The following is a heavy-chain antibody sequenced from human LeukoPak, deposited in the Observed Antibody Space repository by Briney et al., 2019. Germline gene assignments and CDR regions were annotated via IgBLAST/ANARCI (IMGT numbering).Heavy chain of an antibody. CDR3: ARDSRSYYDFWSGLNWFDP. D-gene: IGHD3-3*01. CDR2: ISSSGSAI. CDR1: GFTFSDYY. V-gene: IGHV3-11*01. J-gene: IGHJ5*02. Sequence: GGSLRLSCAASGFTFSDYYMSWIRQAPGKGLEWVSYISSSGSAIYYADSVKGRFTISRDNAKNSLYLQMKSLRAEDTAVYYCARDSRSYYDFWSGLNWFDPWGQGTLVTVSS.